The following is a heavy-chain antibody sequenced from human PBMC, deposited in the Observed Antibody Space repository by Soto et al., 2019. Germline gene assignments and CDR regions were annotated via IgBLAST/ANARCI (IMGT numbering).Heavy chain of an antibody. Sequence: SETLSLTCTVTGCSISTYYWSWIRQRPGKGLEWIGHIYYTGNTNYNPSLKSRVTISVDTSTNRFSLRLRSVSAADTAVYYCARGITIFGVVIPDFDYWGQGTLVTVSS. V-gene: IGHV4-59*13. CDR1: GCSISTYY. D-gene: IGHD3-3*01. CDR3: ARGITIFGVVIPDFDY. J-gene: IGHJ4*02. CDR2: IYYTGNT.